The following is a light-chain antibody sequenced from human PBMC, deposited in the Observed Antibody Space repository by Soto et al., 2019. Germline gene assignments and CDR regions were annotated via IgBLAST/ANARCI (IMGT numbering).Light chain of an antibody. Sequence: EIVLTQSPGTLSLSPGERATLSCRASQSVSNNYLAWYQQKPGQAPRLLIYGASNRATGIPDRFSGSGSGTDFTLTISRLEPEDFATYYCLQDYHYPRTFGQGTKVDIK. CDR2: GAS. CDR3: LQDYHYPRT. CDR1: QSVSNNY. V-gene: IGKV3-20*01. J-gene: IGKJ1*01.